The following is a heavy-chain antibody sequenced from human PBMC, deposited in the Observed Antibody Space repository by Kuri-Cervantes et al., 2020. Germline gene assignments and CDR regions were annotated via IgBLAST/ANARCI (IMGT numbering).Heavy chain of an antibody. J-gene: IGHJ4*02. CDR2: ISGSGSYT. Sequence: GGSLRLSCAASGFTFSDYYMSWIRQAPGKGLEWVSAISGSGSYTYYADSVKGRFTISGDNAKNSLYLQMNSLRAEDTAVYYCARDEGSGYYGSGTDYWGQGTLVTVSS. CDR3: ARDEGSGYYGSGTDY. CDR1: GFTFSDYY. D-gene: IGHD3-10*01. V-gene: IGHV3-11*06.